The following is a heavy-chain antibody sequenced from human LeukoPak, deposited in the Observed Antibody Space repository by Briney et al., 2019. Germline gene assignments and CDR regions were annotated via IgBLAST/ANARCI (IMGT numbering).Heavy chain of an antibody. D-gene: IGHD4-17*01. CDR3: ARSTRRTVTNYYFDY. Sequence: GASVKVSCKASGYTFTGYYMHWVRQAPGQGLEWMGWINPNSGGTNYAQKFQGRVTMTRDTSISTAYMELSRLRSDDTAAYYCARSTRRTVTNYYFDYWGQGTLVTVSS. J-gene: IGHJ4*02. CDR1: GYTFTGYY. V-gene: IGHV1-2*02. CDR2: INPNSGGT.